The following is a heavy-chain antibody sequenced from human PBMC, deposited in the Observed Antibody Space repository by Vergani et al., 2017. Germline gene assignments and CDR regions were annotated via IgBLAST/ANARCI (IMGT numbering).Heavy chain of an antibody. Sequence: QVQLVESGGGVVQPGGSLRLSCAASGFTFSSYGMHWVRQAPGKGLEWVAFIRFDGSNKYYADSVKGRFTISRDNSKITLYLQMNSLRAEDTALYYCASSEDIFGVVINPFDYWGQGTLVTVSS. CDR2: IRFDGSNK. J-gene: IGHJ4*02. D-gene: IGHD3-3*02. CDR1: GFTFSSYG. V-gene: IGHV3-30*02. CDR3: ASSEDIFGVVINPFDY.